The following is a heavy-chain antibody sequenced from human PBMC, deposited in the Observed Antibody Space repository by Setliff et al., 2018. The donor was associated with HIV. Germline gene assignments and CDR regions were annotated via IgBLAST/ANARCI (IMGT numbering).Heavy chain of an antibody. CDR2: IYPDDSNI. CDR3: ARRDGRSMNAFQI. J-gene: IGHJ3*01. V-gene: IGHV5-51*01. CDR1: DYTFTTYW. Sequence: PGESLKISCKALDYTFTTYWIGWVRQRPGEGLEWMGIIYPDDSNIRYNPSFQSQVTISADKSITTAYLQIDNLKASDTATYYCARRDGRSMNAFQIWGPGTMVTV. D-gene: IGHD6-13*01.